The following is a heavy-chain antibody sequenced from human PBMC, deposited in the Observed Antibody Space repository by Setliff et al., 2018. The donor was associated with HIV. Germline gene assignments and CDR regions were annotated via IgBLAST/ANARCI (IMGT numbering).Heavy chain of an antibody. CDR1: GVTFNNFR. CDR3: ASGGGREALRATAQLPHS. Sequence: SVKVSCKASGVTFNNFRINWIRQAPGQGLEWVGGVIPALGIPNYAQKLQGGVTITAAKYTDTAYMELNNLRFEDTAIYYCASGGGREALRATAQLPHSWGQGTLVTVSS. J-gene: IGHJ4*02. CDR2: VIPALGIP. D-gene: IGHD1-26*01. V-gene: IGHV1-69*10.